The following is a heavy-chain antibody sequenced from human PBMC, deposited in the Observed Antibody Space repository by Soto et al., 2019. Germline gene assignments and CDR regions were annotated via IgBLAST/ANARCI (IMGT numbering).Heavy chain of an antibody. Sequence: ASVKVSCKASGYTFTSYDINWGRQATGQGLEWMGWMNPNSGNTGYAQKFQGRVTMTRNTSISTAYMELSSLRSEDTAVYYCARPTLRYFDWLPPHAFDIWGQGTMVTVSS. D-gene: IGHD3-9*01. CDR2: MNPNSGNT. CDR3: ARPTLRYFDWLPPHAFDI. CDR1: GYTFTSYD. J-gene: IGHJ3*02. V-gene: IGHV1-8*01.